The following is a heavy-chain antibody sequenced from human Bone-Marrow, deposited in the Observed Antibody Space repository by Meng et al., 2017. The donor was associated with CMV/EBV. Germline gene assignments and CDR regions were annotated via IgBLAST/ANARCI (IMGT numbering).Heavy chain of an antibody. Sequence: GGSLRLSCVVSGFTVSSNYMSWVRQAPGKGLEWVSVLFSGGTTTYGDSVKGRFTISRDNSKNTLFLQMNSLRAEDTAVYYCAREPRIRGAFDIWGQGTMVTVSS. CDR1: GFTVSSNY. CDR3: AREPRIRGAFDI. V-gene: IGHV3-53*01. J-gene: IGHJ3*02. D-gene: IGHD2-15*01. CDR2: LFSGGTT.